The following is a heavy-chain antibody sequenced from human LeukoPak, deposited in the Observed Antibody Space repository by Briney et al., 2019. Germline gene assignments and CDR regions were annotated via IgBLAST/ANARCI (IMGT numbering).Heavy chain of an antibody. CDR1: GFTFADYG. V-gene: IGHV3-20*04. J-gene: IGHJ4*02. Sequence: GGSLRLSCEDSGFTFADYGLSWVRQAPRKGLEWVAGINWSGDNTFYADPVKGRFTISRDNTKKTLYLQMNNLRGEDTATYYCARDLSSNWNNLAYWGQGTLVTVSS. CDR2: INWSGDNT. CDR3: ARDLSSNWNNLAY. D-gene: IGHD1/OR15-1a*01.